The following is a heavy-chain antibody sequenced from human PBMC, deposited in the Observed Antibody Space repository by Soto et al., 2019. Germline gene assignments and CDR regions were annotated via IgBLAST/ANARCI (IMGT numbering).Heavy chain of an antibody. CDR2: ISGSGGST. V-gene: IGHV3-23*01. J-gene: IGHJ6*02. Sequence: PAASLRLSCAASGFTFSSYAMSWVRQAPGKGLEWVSAISGSGGSTYYADSVKGRFTISRDNSKNTLYLQMNSLRAEDTAVYYCATNRGLYSTPLSGMDVWGQGTTVTVSS. CDR3: ATNRGLYSTPLSGMDV. D-gene: IGHD6-13*01. CDR1: GFTFSSYA.